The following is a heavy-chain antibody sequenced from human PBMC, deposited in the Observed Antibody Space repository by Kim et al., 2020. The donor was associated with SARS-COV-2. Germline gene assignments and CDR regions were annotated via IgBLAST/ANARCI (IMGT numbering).Heavy chain of an antibody. V-gene: IGHV3-30*18. D-gene: IGHD3-10*01. J-gene: IGHJ6*02. CDR2: ISYDGSNK. CDR1: GFTFSSYG. Sequence: GGSLRLSCAASGFTFSSYGMHWVRQAPGKGLEWVAVISYDGSNKYYADSVKGRFTISRDNSKNTLYLQMNSLRAEDTAVYYCAKDSHDSLLWFGELLDYYDNGMDVWGQGATVTVSS. CDR3: AKDSHDSLLWFGELLDYYDNGMDV.